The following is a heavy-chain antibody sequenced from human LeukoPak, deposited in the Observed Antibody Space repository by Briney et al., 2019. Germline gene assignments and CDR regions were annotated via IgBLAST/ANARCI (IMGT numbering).Heavy chain of an antibody. CDR2: IYSGGST. CDR1: GFTVSSNY. CDR3: ARGRPVAGLGY. Sequence: PGGSLRLSCAASGFTVSSNYMSWVRQAPGKGLEWVSVIYSGGSTYYADSVKGRFTISRHISKNTLYLQMNSLRAEDTAVYYCARGRPVAGLGYWGQGTLVTVSS. J-gene: IGHJ4*02. D-gene: IGHD6-19*01. V-gene: IGHV3-53*04.